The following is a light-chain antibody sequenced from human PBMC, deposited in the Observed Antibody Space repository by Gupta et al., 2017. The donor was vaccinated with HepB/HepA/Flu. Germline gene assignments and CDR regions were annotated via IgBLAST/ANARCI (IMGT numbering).Light chain of an antibody. CDR2: GKN. Sequence: GQTVRITCQGDSLRSYYASWYQQKPGQAPVLVIYGKNNRPSGIPDRFAGSSSGNTASLTITGAQAEDEADYYCNSRDSSGNHYVFGTGTKVTVL. CDR1: SLRSYY. V-gene: IGLV3-19*01. J-gene: IGLJ1*01. CDR3: NSRDSSGNHYV.